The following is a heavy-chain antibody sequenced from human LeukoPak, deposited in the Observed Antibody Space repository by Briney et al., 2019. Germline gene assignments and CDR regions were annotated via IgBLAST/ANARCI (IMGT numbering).Heavy chain of an antibody. CDR1: GFTFSDYY. Sequence: GGSLRLSCAASGFTFSDYYMSWIRQAPGKGLEWVSYISSSGSTIYYADSVKGRFTISRDNAKNSLYLQMDSLRAEDTAVYYCARDRGIYFATWDYWGQGTLVTVSS. CDR3: ARDRGIYFATWDY. D-gene: IGHD5-12*01. V-gene: IGHV3-11*01. J-gene: IGHJ4*02. CDR2: ISSSGSTI.